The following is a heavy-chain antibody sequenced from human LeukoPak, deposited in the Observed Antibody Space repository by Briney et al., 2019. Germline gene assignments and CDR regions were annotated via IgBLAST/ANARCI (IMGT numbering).Heavy chain of an antibody. J-gene: IGHJ3*02. CDR2: ISAYNGNT. CDR1: GYTSTSYG. CDR3: ARGWNILTGPDAFDI. V-gene: IGHV1-18*04. Sequence: ASVKVSCKASGYTSTSYGISWVRQAPGQGLEWMGWISAYNGNTNYAQKLQGRVTMTTDTSTSTAYMELRSLRSDDTAVYYCARGWNILTGPDAFDIWGQGTMVTVSS. D-gene: IGHD3-9*01.